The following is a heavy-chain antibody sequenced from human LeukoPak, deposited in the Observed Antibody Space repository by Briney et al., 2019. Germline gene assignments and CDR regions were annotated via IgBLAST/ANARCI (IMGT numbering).Heavy chain of an antibody. CDR3: ASRHCSGGSCSDY. CDR1: GFTFSTYS. V-gene: IGHV3-21*04. Sequence: GGSLRLSCSASGFTFSTYSINWVRQAPGKGLEWVSSISSSSRYIYYADSVKGRFTISRDNAKNSLYLQMNSLRAEDAAVYYCASRHCSGGSCSDYWGQGTLVTVSS. D-gene: IGHD2-15*01. J-gene: IGHJ4*02. CDR2: ISSSSRYI.